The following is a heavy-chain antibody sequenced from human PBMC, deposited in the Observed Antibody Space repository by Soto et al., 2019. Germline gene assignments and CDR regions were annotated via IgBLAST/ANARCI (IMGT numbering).Heavy chain of an antibody. CDR2: IRSKAYGGTT. CDR3: TREVESWYPAFDI. V-gene: IGHV3-49*04. D-gene: IGHD6-13*01. J-gene: IGHJ3*02. CDR1: GFTFGDYA. Sequence: GGSLRLSCTASGFTFGDYAMSWVRQAPGKGLEWVGLIRSKAYGGTTEYASSVKSRFTISRDDSKSIAYLQMNSLKTDDTAVYYCTREVESWYPAFDIWGQGTMVTVSS.